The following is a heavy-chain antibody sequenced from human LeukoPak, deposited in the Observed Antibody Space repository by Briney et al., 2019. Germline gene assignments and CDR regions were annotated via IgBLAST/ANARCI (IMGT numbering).Heavy chain of an antibody. J-gene: IGHJ6*03. Sequence: GGSLRLSCAASGFIFSSYWMSWVRQAPGKGLEWVANIKQDGSEKYYVDSVKGRFTISRDNAKNSLYLQMNSLRAEDTAVYYCARDLSPGYYDSSGPFGGYYMDVWGKGTTVTVSS. D-gene: IGHD3-22*01. CDR3: ARDLSPGYYDSSGPFGGYYMDV. CDR2: IKQDGSEK. CDR1: GFIFSSYW. V-gene: IGHV3-7*01.